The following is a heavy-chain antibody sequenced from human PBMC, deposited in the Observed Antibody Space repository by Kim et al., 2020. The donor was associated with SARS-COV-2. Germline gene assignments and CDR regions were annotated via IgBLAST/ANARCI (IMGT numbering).Heavy chain of an antibody. CDR1: GFTFSAYW. V-gene: IGHV3-74*01. CDR2: ITDTGNVQ. D-gene: IGHD1-26*01. Sequence: GGSLRLSCTASGFTFSAYWMHWVRQAPGKGLVWVSRITDTGNVQSYADSVKGRFTSSRDNAKNTRYLQMNSRRAEATAVYYCARDRWVPDHDWRFDLWGRGTLVPLSS. J-gene: IGHJ2*01. CDR3: ARDRWVPDHDWRFDL.